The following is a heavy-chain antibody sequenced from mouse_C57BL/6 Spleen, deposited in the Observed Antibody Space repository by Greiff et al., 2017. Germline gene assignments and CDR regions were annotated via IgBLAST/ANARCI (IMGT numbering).Heavy chain of an antibody. CDR1: GYTFTDYE. D-gene: IGHD4-1*01. CDR2: IDPETGGT. J-gene: IGHJ2*01. Sequence: QVQLKESGAELVRPGASVTLSCKASGYTFTDYEMHWVKQTPVHGLEWIGAIDPETGGTAYNQKFKGKAILTADKSSSTAYMELRSLTSEDSAVYYCTRATGTGFDYWGQGTTLTVSS. CDR3: TRATGTGFDY. V-gene: IGHV1-15*01.